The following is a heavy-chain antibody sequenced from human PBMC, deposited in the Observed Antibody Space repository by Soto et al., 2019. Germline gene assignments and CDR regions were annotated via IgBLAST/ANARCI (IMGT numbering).Heavy chain of an antibody. CDR1: GFTFSSYG. CDR3: ARLVSAAANDY. Sequence: GSLRLSCAASGFTFSSYGMHWVRQAPGKGLEWVANIKQDETEKYYVDSVKGRFTISRDNAKNSLYLQMNSLRAEDTAVYYCARLVSAAANDYWGQGTLVTVSS. CDR2: IKQDETEK. V-gene: IGHV3-7*04. D-gene: IGHD1-26*01. J-gene: IGHJ4*02.